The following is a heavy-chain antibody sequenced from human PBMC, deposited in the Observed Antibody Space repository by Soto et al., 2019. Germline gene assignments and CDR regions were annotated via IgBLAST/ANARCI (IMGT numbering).Heavy chain of an antibody. D-gene: IGHD3-3*01. V-gene: IGHV1-3*01. J-gene: IGHJ4*02. CDR3: ARDADEAYYDFWSGYFVGYFDY. Sequence: GASVKVSCKASGYTFTTYSMHWVRQAPGQRLEWMGWINADNGNTNYAQKLQGRVTMTTDTSTSTAYMELRSLRSDDTAVYYCARDADEAYYDFWSGYFVGYFDYWGQGTLVTVSS. CDR2: INADNGNT. CDR1: GYTFTTYS.